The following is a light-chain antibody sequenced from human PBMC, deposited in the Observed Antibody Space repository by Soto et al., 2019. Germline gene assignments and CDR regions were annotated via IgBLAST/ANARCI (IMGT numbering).Light chain of an antibody. Sequence: QSVLTQPPSASGSPGQSVTISCTGTSSDVGGYNYVSWYQQHPGKAPKLMIYEVSKRPSGVPDRFSGSKSGNTASLTISGLKAEDEADYYCSSYRRGSTYVFGTGTKVTVL. J-gene: IGLJ1*01. V-gene: IGLV2-8*01. CDR1: SSDVGGYNY. CDR3: SSYRRGSTYV. CDR2: EVS.